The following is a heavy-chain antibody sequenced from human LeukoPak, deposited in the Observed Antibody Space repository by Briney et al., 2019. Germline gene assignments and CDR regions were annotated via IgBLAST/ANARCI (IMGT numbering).Heavy chain of an antibody. CDR3: ARDPRSGWFDP. D-gene: IGHD1-1*01. CDR1: GGSISSSSYY. J-gene: IGHJ5*02. Sequence: SETLSLTCTVSGGSISSSSYYWGWIRQPPGKGLEWIGYIYYSGSTNYNPSLKSRVTISVDTSKNQFSLKLSSVTAADTAVYYCARDPRSGWFDPWGQGTLVTVSS. CDR2: IYYSGST. V-gene: IGHV4-61*01.